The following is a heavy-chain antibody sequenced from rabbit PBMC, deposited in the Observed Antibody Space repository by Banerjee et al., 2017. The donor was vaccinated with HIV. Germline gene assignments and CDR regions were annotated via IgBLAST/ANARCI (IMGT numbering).Heavy chain of an antibody. D-gene: IGHD7-1*01. CDR2: IYAGSSGST. V-gene: IGHV1S45*01. CDR1: GFDFSTYY. Sequence: QEQLVESGGGLVKPGASLTLTCTASGFDFSTYYMCWVRQAPGKGLEWIACIYAGSSGSTYYASWAKGRFTISKTSSTTVTLQMTSLTAADTATYFCARDKGGYAGYGCPLWGQGTLVTVS. CDR3: ARDKGGYAGYGCPL. J-gene: IGHJ4*01.